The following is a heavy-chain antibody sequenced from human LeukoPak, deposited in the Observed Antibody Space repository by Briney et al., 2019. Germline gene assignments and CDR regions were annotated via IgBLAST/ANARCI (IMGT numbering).Heavy chain of an antibody. J-gene: IGHJ6*02. V-gene: IGHV3-30*03. CDR1: GFTFSNYG. CDR2: ISFEGSDK. Sequence: GGSLRLSCAASGFTFSNYGMNWVRQAPGKGLEWVAVISFEGSDKYYADSVKGRFTISRDNSKNTLYLQMNSLRAEDTAVYYCARQLRGSYQDYYYYGLDVWGQGTSVTVSS. D-gene: IGHD1-26*01. CDR3: ARQLRGSYQDYYYYGLDV.